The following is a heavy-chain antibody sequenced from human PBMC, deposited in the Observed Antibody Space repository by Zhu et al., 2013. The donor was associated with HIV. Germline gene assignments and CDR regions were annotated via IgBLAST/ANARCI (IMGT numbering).Heavy chain of an antibody. CDR1: GGTFTSYD. CDR2: MNPNSGNT. J-gene: IGHJ5*02. V-gene: IGHV1-8*01. CDR3: ARGAILQRYNWFDP. Sequence: QVQLVQSGAEVKKPGSSVKVSCKASGGTFTSYDINWVRQATGQGLEWMGWMNPNSGNTGYAQKFQGRVTMTRNTSISTAYMELSSLRSEDTAVYYCARGAILQRYNWFDPWGQGTLVTVSS. D-gene: IGHD2-2*02.